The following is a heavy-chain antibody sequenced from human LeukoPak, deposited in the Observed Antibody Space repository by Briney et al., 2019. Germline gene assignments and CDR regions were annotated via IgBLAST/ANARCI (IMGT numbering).Heavy chain of an antibody. CDR3: ARDRVAVAGYFDY. V-gene: IGHV4-30-2*01. CDR1: GGSISSGGYS. CDR2: IYHSGST. Sequence: SETLSLTCAVSGGSISSGGYSWSWIRQPPGKGLEWIGYIYHSGSTYYNPSLKSRDTISVDRSKNQFSLKLSSVTAADTAVYYCARDRVAVAGYFDYWGQGTLVTVSS. D-gene: IGHD6-19*01. J-gene: IGHJ4*02.